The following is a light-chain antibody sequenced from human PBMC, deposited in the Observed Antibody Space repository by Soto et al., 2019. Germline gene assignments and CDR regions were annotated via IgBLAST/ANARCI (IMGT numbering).Light chain of an antibody. J-gene: IGLJ1*01. Sequence: QSALTQPRSVSGSPGQSITISCTGTSSDVGGYNYVSWYRQHPGKAPKLMIYDVSKRPSAVPDRFSGSKSGNTASLTISGLHAEDAADYYCCSYAGSYTHYVFGTGTKLTVL. CDR1: SSDVGGYNY. CDR3: CSYAGSYTHYV. V-gene: IGLV2-11*01. CDR2: DVS.